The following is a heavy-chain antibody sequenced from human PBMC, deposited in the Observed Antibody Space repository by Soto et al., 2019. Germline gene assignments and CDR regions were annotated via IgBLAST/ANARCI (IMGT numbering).Heavy chain of an antibody. CDR1: GYNFTSYG. Sequence: ASVKVSCKASGYNFTSYGISWVRQAPGQGLEWMGWISAYNGNTNYAQKLQGRVTMTTDTSTSTAYMELRSLRSDDTAVYYCARLIGYCSGGSCLFDPWGQGTLVTVSS. CDR2: ISAYNGNT. D-gene: IGHD2-15*01. V-gene: IGHV1-18*04. CDR3: ARLIGYCSGGSCLFDP. J-gene: IGHJ5*02.